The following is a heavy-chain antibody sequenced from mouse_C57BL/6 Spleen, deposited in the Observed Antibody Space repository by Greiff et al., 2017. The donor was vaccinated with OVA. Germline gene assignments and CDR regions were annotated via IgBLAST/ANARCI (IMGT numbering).Heavy chain of an antibody. CDR1: GYSFTGYF. J-gene: IGHJ4*01. CDR2: INPYNGDT. V-gene: IGHV1-20*01. Sequence: EVKVVESGPELVKPGDSVKISCKASGYSFTGYFMNWVMQSHGKSLEWIGRINPYNGDTFYNQKFKGKATLTVDKSSSTAHMELRSLTSEDSAVYYCARDYGSRGGYYAMDYWGQGTSATVSS. CDR3: ARDYGSRGGYYAMDY. D-gene: IGHD1-1*01.